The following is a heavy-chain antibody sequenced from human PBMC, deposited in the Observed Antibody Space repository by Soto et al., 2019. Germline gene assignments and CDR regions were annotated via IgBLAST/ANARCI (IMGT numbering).Heavy chain of an antibody. CDR3: AREYRSSSDWSDP. Sequence: SETLSLTCTVSGGSISSYYWSWVRQPPGKGLEWIGYIYYSGSTNYNPSLKSRVTISVDTSKNQFSLKLSSVTAADTAVYYCAREYRSSSDWSDPCVQGNSVAVSS. CDR1: GGSISSYY. CDR2: IYYSGST. J-gene: IGHJ5*02. V-gene: IGHV4-59*01. D-gene: IGHD6-6*01.